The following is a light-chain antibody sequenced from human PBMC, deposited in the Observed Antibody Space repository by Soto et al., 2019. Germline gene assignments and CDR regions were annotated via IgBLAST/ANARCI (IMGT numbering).Light chain of an antibody. CDR3: QQSYSSPYT. CDR1: QTISTY. J-gene: IGKJ2*01. V-gene: IGKV1-39*01. Sequence: DIQMTQSPSSLSASVGDRVTITCRASQTISTYLNWYQQKPGKAPKLLIYTTSTLQSGVPSRFSGGGSGPDFTLTISSLQPEDFATYYCQQSYSSPYTFGQGTRLEIK. CDR2: TTS.